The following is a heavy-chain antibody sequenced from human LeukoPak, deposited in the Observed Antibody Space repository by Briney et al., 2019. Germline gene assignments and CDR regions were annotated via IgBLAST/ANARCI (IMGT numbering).Heavy chain of an antibody. CDR3: ACCYGSGSSFLVDAFDI. D-gene: IGHD3-10*01. CDR2: INPNSGGT. CDR1: GYTFTGYY. V-gene: IGHV1-2*02. Sequence: ASVKVSCKASGYTFTGYYMHWVRQAPGQGLEWMGWINPNSGGTNYAQKFQGRVTMTRDTSISTAYMELSRLRSDDTAVYYCACCYGSGSSFLVDAFDIWGQGTMVTVSS. J-gene: IGHJ3*02.